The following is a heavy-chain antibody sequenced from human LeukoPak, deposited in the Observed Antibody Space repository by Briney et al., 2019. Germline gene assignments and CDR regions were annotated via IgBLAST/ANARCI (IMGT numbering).Heavy chain of an antibody. CDR2: INHSGST. D-gene: IGHD6-6*01. CDR3: AREVRLPSLAARRAGANWFDP. Sequence: SETLSLTCAVYGGSFSGYYWSWIRQPPGKGLEWIGEINHSGSTNYNPSLKSRVTISVDTSKNQFSLKLSSVTAADTAVYYCAREVRLPSLAARRAGANWFDPWGQGTLVTVSS. CDR1: GGSFSGYY. J-gene: IGHJ5*02. V-gene: IGHV4-34*01.